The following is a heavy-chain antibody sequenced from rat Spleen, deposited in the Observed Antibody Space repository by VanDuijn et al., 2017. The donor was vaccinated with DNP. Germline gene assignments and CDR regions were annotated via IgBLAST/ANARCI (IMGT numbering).Heavy chain of an antibody. CDR1: GFTFSDYY. CDR2: ISYEGSSP. CDR3: ARLPITTVADY. J-gene: IGHJ2*01. V-gene: IGHV5-22*01. Sequence: EVQLVESGGGLVQPGRSMKLSCAASGFTFSDYYMAWVRQAPKKGLEWVASISYEGSSPYYGDSVKGRFTISRDKAKSTLYLQMNSLRSEDTATYYCARLPITTVADYWGQGVMVTVSS. D-gene: IGHD1-1*01.